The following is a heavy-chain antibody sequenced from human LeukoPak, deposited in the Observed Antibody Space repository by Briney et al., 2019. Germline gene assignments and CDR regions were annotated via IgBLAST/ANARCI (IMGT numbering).Heavy chain of an antibody. J-gene: IGHJ3*02. Sequence: SETLSLTCAVYGASFRGYYWSWIRQPPGKGLEWIGEINHSGSTNYNPSLKSRVTISVDTSKNQFSLTLSSVTAADTAVYYCAGGYCSDTSCYNAFDIWDQGAMVTVSS. CDR1: GASFRGYY. V-gene: IGHV4-34*01. CDR3: AGGYCSDTSCYNAFDI. CDR2: INHSGST. D-gene: IGHD2-2*02.